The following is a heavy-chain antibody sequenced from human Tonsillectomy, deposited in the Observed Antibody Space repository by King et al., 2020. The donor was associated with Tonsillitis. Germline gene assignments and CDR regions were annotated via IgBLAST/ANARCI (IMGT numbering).Heavy chain of an antibody. D-gene: IGHD2-21*02. CDR1: GFTFGDYA. Sequence: QLVQSGGGLVQPGRSLRLSCTASGFTFGDYAMSWVRQAPGKGLEWVGFIRSKAYGGTNEYAAAVKGRFIVSRDDSKSIAYLQMKSLKTEDTAVYYCTRASCGGDCYSVPSDYWGQGALVTVSS. CDR3: TRASCGGDCYSVPSDY. V-gene: IGHV3-49*04. J-gene: IGHJ4*02. CDR2: IRSKAYGGTN.